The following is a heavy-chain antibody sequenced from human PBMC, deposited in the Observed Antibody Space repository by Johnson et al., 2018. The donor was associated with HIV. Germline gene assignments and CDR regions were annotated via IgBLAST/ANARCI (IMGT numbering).Heavy chain of an antibody. V-gene: IGHV3/OR16-10*03. D-gene: IGHD6-19*01. CDR3: ARFYSSGWSDAFDI. Sequence: VQLVESGGGLVKPGGSLRLSCAGSGFTFSSYAMHWVRQAPGKGLEWVSAIGTGGGTYYADSVKGRFTISRDNAKNMLYLQMNSLRAEDTAVYYCARFYSSGWSDAFDIWGQGTMVTVSS. J-gene: IGHJ3*02. CDR2: IGTGGGT. CDR1: GFTFSSYA.